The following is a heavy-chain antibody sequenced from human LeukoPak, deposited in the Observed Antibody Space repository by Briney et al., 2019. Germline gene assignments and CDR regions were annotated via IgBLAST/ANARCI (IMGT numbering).Heavy chain of an antibody. CDR1: GYTFTTYY. CDR3: ARDRNGYSGYDWGEFYYMDV. J-gene: IGHJ6*03. D-gene: IGHD5-12*01. CDR2: INPNSVAT. V-gene: IGHV1-2*02. Sequence: ASVKVSCKASGYTFTTYYIHWVRQAPGQGLEWMGWINPNSVATKNAQRFQGRVTMTRDTSISTAYMELSRLRSDDTAVYYCARDRNGYSGYDWGEFYYMDVWGKGTTVTVSS.